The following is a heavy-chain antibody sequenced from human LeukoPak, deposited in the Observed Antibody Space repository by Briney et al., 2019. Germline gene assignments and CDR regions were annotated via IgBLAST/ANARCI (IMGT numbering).Heavy chain of an antibody. CDR1: GFTFSSYA. CDR2: ISGSGGST. Sequence: GGSLRLSCAASGFTFSSYAMSWVRQAPGKGLEGVSAISGSGGSTYYADSVKGRFTISRDNSKNTLYLQMNSLRAEDTAVYYCAWILWFGELLPDYWGQGTLVTVSS. D-gene: IGHD3-10*01. V-gene: IGHV3-23*01. CDR3: AWILWFGELLPDY. J-gene: IGHJ4*02.